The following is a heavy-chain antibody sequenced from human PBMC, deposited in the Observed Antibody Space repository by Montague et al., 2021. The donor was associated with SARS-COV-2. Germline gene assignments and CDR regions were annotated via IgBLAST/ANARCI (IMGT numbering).Heavy chain of an antibody. D-gene: IGHD6-19*01. CDR3: ASPYRSGWGVGVYYFDY. CDR1: GFTFSRYW. J-gene: IGHJ4*02. CDR2: IKQDGSEK. V-gene: IGHV3-7*01. Sequence: SLRLSCAASGFTFSRYWMSWVRQAPGKGLEWVANIKQDGSEKYYVDSVKGRFTISRDNAKNSLYLQMNSLRAEDTAVYYCASPYRSGWGVGVYYFDYWGQGTLVTVSS.